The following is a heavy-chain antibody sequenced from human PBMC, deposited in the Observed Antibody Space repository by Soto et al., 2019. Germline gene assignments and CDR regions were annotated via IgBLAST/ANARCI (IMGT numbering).Heavy chain of an antibody. CDR1: GFTFSSYS. D-gene: IGHD6-19*01. Sequence: GGSLRLSCAASGFTFSSYSVNWVRQAPGKGLEWVSSISSSSSYIYYADSVKGRFTISRDNAKNSLYLQMNSPRAEDTAVYYCARPQARGYSSGWYYYWGQGTLVTVSS. J-gene: IGHJ4*02. CDR2: ISSSSSYI. V-gene: IGHV3-21*01. CDR3: ARPQARGYSSGWYYY.